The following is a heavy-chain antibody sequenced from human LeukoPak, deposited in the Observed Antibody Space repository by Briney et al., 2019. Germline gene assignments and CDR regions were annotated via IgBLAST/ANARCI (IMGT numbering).Heavy chain of an antibody. CDR1: GFTFSIYW. J-gene: IGHJ4*02. D-gene: IGHD5-18*01. Sequence: GGSLRLSCAASGFTFSIYWMSWVRQAPGKGVEGVANIKQDGSEKYYVDSVKGRFTISRDNAKNSLYLQMNSLRAEDTAVYYCARAAIQFDYWGQGTLVTVSS. CDR3: ARAAIQFDY. CDR2: IKQDGSEK. V-gene: IGHV3-7*01.